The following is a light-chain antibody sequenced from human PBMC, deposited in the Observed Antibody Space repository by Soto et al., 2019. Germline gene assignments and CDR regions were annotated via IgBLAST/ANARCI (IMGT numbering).Light chain of an antibody. V-gene: IGKV1-5*01. CDR3: QQYNSYSWT. CDR2: DAS. Sequence: DIQMTQSPSTLSASVGDRVTITCRASQSISSWLAWYQQKPGKAPKLLIYDASSLESGVPSRFSGRVSGTEFSLTISSLQPYDFATYYCQQYNSYSWTFGQGTKVEIK. CDR1: QSISSW. J-gene: IGKJ1*01.